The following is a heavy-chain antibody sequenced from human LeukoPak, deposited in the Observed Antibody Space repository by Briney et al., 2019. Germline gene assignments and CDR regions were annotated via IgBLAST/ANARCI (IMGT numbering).Heavy chain of an antibody. V-gene: IGHV1-18*01. CDR2: ISAYNGNT. D-gene: IGHD4-17*01. Sequence: SVKVSCKASGYTFTSYGISWVRQAPGQGLEWMGWISAYNGNTNYAQKLQGRVTMTTDTPTSTAYMEMGSLRSADTAVYYCARDGSTVTTPGYWGQGTLVTVSS. CDR1: GYTFTSYG. J-gene: IGHJ4*02. CDR3: ARDGSTVTTPGY.